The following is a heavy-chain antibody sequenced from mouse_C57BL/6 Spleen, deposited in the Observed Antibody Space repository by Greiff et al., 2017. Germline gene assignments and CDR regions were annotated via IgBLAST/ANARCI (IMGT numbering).Heavy chain of an antibody. Sequence: QVHVKQPGAELVKPGASVKLSCKASGYTFTSYWMQWVKQRPGQGLEWIGEIDPSDSYTNYNQKFKGKATLTVDTSSSTAYMQLSSLTSEDSAVYYCARARYDYAMDYWGQGTSVTVSS. CDR3: ARARYDYAMDY. CDR1: GYTFTSYW. CDR2: IDPSDSYT. V-gene: IGHV1-50*01. D-gene: IGHD2-3*01. J-gene: IGHJ4*01.